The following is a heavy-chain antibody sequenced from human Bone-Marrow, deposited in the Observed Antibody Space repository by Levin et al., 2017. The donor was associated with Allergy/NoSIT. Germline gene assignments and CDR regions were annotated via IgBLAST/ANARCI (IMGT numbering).Heavy chain of an antibody. V-gene: IGHV4-59*01. CDR3: ARDSEEMALVLGV. Sequence: GSLRLSCTVSGGSISSSYWSWIRQSPVKGLEWIGHIYYTGSTTYNPSLESRVTISVDRSKNHFSLTLRSVTAADTAVYYCARDSEEMALVLGVWGQGTMVTVSS. J-gene: IGHJ3*01. D-gene: IGHD5-24*01. CDR1: GGSISSSY. CDR2: IYYTGST.